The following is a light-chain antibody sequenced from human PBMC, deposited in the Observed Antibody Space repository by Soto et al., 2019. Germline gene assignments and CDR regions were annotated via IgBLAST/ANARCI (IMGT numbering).Light chain of an antibody. CDR3: AAWYGSLNGWV. CDR1: NSNIGSNT. V-gene: IGLV1-44*01. J-gene: IGLJ3*02. Sequence: QSVLTQAPSASGTPGQRVTISCSGSNSNIGSNTVSWYQQVPGTAPKVLIYNNDQRPSGVPDRLSGSKSGTSASLAIGGLQSEDEADYYCAAWYGSLNGWVFGGGTKVTVL. CDR2: NND.